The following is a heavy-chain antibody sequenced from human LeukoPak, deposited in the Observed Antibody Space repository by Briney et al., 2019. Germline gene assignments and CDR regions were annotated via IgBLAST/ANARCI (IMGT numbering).Heavy chain of an antibody. CDR1: GFTVSSNY. Sequence: PGGSLRLSCAAFGFTVSSNYMSWVRQAPGKGLEWVSVIYSGGSTYYADSVKGRFTISRDNSKNTLYLQMNSLRAEDTAVYYCARFITMVRGRGFDYWGQGTLVTVSS. CDR3: ARFITMVRGRGFDY. V-gene: IGHV3-66*01. D-gene: IGHD3-10*01. CDR2: IYSGGST. J-gene: IGHJ4*02.